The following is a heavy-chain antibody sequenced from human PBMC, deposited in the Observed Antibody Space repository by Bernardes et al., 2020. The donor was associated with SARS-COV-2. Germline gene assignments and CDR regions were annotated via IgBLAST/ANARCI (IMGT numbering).Heavy chain of an antibody. Sequence: ASVKVSCKASGYPFTGNYMHWVRQTPGQGLEWMGWINPNSGGTNYAQKFQGRVTMTRDTSISTAYMELSRLRSDDTAVYYFAIPPTNYDRYGMDVWGQGTTVTVS. CDR1: GYPFTGNY. V-gene: IGHV1-2*02. CDR2: INPNSGGT. J-gene: IGHJ6*02. D-gene: IGHD3-22*01. CDR3: AIPPTNYDRYGMDV.